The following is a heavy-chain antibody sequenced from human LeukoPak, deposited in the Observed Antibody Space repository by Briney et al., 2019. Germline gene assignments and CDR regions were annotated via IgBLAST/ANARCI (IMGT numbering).Heavy chain of an antibody. CDR3: ASGRTLNEYFQH. CDR2: ISGSGGST. Sequence: SGGSLRLSCAASGFTFSSYAMSWVRQAPGKGLEWVSAISGSGGSTYYADSVKGRFTISRDNSKNTLYLQMNSLRAEDTAVYYCASGRTLNEYFQHWGQGTLVTVSS. CDR1: GFTFSSYA. V-gene: IGHV3-23*01. D-gene: IGHD3-10*01. J-gene: IGHJ1*01.